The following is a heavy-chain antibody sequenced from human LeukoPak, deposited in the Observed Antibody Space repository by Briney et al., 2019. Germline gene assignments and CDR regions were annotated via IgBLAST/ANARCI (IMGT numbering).Heavy chain of an antibody. CDR2: TNPSGGST. V-gene: IGHV1-46*01. Sequence: ASVKVSCKASGYTFTSYYMHWVRQAPGQGLEWMGITNPSGGSTSYAQKFQGRVTMTRDMSTSTVYMELSSLRSEDTAVYYCARSYCSGGSCGGAGFDYWGQGTLVTVSS. J-gene: IGHJ4*02. CDR1: GYTFTSYY. D-gene: IGHD2-15*01. CDR3: ARSYCSGGSCGGAGFDY.